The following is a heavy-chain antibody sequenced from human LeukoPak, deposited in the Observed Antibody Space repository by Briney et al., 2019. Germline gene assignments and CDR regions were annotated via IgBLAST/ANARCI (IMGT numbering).Heavy chain of an antibody. Sequence: GGSLRLSCAASGCTFSSYSMNWVRQAPGKGLEWVSYISSSISTIYYADSVKGRFTISRDNGKNSLYLQMNRLRAEDTDVYYCARASITIFGVINYWGQGTLVTVSS. CDR2: ISSSISTI. D-gene: IGHD3-3*01. V-gene: IGHV3-48*01. CDR1: GCTFSSYS. CDR3: ARASITIFGVINY. J-gene: IGHJ4*02.